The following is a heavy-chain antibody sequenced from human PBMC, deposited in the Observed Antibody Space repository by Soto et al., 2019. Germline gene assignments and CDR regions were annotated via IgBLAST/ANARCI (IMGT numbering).Heavy chain of an antibody. CDR1: GFTFSSYA. CDR3: AKRSRSFTFDY. D-gene: IGHD6-6*01. CDR2: ISGSDDST. Sequence: PGGSLRLSCAASGFTFSSYAMSWVRQAPGKGLEWVSVISGSDDSTYYADSVKGRFTISRDNSKNTLYLQMNSLRAEDTAVYYCAKRSRSFTFDYWGQGTLVTVSS. J-gene: IGHJ4*02. V-gene: IGHV3-23*01.